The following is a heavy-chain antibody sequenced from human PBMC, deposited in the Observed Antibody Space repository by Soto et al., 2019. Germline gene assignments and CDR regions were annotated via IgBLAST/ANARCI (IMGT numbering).Heavy chain of an antibody. J-gene: IGHJ6*03. V-gene: IGHV4-31*03. CDR3: ARFVVVPAATNYYYYYYMDV. CDR2: IYYSGST. Sequence: SETLSLTCTVSGGSISSGGYYWSWIRQHPGKGLEWIGYIYYSGSTYYNPSLKSRVTISVETSKNQFSLKLSSVTAADTAVYYCARFVVVPAATNYYYYYYMDVWGKGTTVTVSS. D-gene: IGHD2-2*01. CDR1: GGSISSGGYY.